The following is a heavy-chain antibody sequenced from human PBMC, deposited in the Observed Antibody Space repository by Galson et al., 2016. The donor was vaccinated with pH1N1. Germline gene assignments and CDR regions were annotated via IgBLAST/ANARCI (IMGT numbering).Heavy chain of an antibody. CDR2: IKKDASEE. CDR3: ARGTSATFHMALLDY. CDR1: GFSFSSYW. J-gene: IGHJ4*02. V-gene: IGHV3-7*04. Sequence: SLRLSCAASGFSFSSYWMHWVRQAPGKGLEWVAIIKKDASEEYYLDSVKGRFTISRDNAKTSVYLQMNSLRSEDTAVYYCARGTSATFHMALLDYWGQGTLVTVSS. D-gene: IGHD1-26*01.